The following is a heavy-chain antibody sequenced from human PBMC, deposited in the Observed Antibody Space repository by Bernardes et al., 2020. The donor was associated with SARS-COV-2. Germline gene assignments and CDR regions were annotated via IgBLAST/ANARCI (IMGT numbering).Heavy chain of an antibody. V-gene: IGHV4-34*01. CDR3: ARGGRAPAMVGGVINWFDP. Sequence: SETLSLTCAVYGGSFSDYYWSWIRQPPGKGLEWIGEINHSGSTNYNPSLKSRVTISLDTSRNQFSLKLNSVTAADTAVYSCARGGRAPAMVGGVINWFDPWGQGTQVTVSS. CDR1: GGSFSDYY. J-gene: IGHJ5*02. D-gene: IGHD3-10*01. CDR2: INHSGST.